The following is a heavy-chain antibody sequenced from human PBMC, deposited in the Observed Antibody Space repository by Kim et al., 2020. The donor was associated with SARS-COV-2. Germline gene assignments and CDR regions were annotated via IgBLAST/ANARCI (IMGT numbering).Heavy chain of an antibody. CDR3: ARSTPYYDFWSGYTDDAFDI. CDR2: IYPGDSDT. D-gene: IGHD3-3*01. CDR1: GYSLTSFW. J-gene: IGHJ3*02. Sequence: GESLKISCKGSGYSLTSFWIGWVRQMPGKGLEWMGIIYPGDSDTRYSPSFQGQVTISADKSITTAYLHWSSLKASDTAMYYCARSTPYYDFWSGYTDDAFDIWGQGTMVTVSS. V-gene: IGHV5-51*01.